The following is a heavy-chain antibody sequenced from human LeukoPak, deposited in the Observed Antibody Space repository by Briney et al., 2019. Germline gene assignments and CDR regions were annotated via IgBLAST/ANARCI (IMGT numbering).Heavy chain of an antibody. J-gene: IGHJ4*02. CDR1: GFTFTSYT. D-gene: IGHD3-10*01. Sequence: PGGSLRLSCAASGFTFTSYTMIWIRQAPGQGLEWVSSLTSTSENIYYADSVKGRFTISRDNAKNSLYLQMNSLSAEDTAVYYCTRNPTSTSYSRSGNYYFDYWGQGTLVTVSS. V-gene: IGHV3-21*06. CDR3: TRNPTSTSYSRSGNYYFDY. CDR2: LTSTSENI.